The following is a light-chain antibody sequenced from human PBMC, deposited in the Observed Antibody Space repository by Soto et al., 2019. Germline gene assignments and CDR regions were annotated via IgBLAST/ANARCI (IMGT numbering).Light chain of an antibody. CDR3: QNYNSAPFT. J-gene: IGKJ4*01. CDR1: QGISNY. CDR2: AAS. V-gene: IGKV1-27*01. Sequence: DIQMTQSPSSLSASVGDRVTITCRACQGISNYLAWYQQKPGKVPKLLIYAASTLQSGVPSRFSGSGSGTDFTLTISSLQPEDVATYYCQNYNSAPFTFGGGTKVEIK.